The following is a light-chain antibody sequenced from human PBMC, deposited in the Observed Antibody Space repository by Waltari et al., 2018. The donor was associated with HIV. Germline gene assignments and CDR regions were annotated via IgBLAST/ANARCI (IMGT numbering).Light chain of an antibody. CDR1: EWEVTY. V-gene: IGLV3-1*01. J-gene: IGLJ2*01. CDR3: QAWVTSTVV. CDR2: QDN. Sequence: SYELTQPPSVSVSPGQTASITCSGYEWEVTYTCWYQQKPGQSPVLVIFQDNKRPSGIPERFSASNPGNTATLTISGTQAIDEADYYGQAWVTSTVVVGGGTKLTVL.